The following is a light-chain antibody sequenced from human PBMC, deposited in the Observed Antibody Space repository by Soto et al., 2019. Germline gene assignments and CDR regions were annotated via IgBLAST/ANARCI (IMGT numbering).Light chain of an antibody. J-gene: IGLJ2*01. Sequence: QSALTQPRSVSGSPGQSVTISCTGTSSDVGGYNYVSWYQQHPGKAPKLMIYDVSKRPSGVPDRFSGSKSGNTASLTISGLQAEDEADYYCCSYAGRYQVVFGGGTKLTVL. CDR1: SSDVGGYNY. V-gene: IGLV2-11*01. CDR2: DVS. CDR3: CSYAGRYQVV.